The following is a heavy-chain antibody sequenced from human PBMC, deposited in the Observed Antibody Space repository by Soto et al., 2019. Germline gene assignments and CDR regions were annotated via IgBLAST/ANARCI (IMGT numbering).Heavy chain of an antibody. Sequence: QVQLVQSGAEVREPGASVKVSCKAYGYTFTTYDINWVRQATGQGLEWMGWMKPSSGDTGYGQKFQGRVALTRDTSTSTAYMELSGLKSEDTAVYYCVALARWGQGTLVTVSS. V-gene: IGHV1-8*01. CDR3: VALAR. CDR2: MKPSSGDT. CDR1: GYTFTTYD. J-gene: IGHJ4*02. D-gene: IGHD6-6*01.